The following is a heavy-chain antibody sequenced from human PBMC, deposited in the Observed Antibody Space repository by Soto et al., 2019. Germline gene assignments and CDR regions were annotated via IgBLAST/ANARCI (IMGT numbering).Heavy chain of an antibody. CDR1: GASITSSSY. J-gene: IGHJ4*02. V-gene: IGHV4-4*07. CDR2: FSLSGTT. D-gene: IGHD2-8*01. Sequence: QVQLQESGPGLMKPSETLSLTCTVSGASITSSSYWSWIRQPAGKGLEWIGRFSLSGTTNYNPSLRSRVTMSADVSKNQFSLRLTSVTAADTALYYCARGMTPPGVPAWYYFDSWGQGTLVTVSS. CDR3: ARGMTPPGVPAWYYFDS.